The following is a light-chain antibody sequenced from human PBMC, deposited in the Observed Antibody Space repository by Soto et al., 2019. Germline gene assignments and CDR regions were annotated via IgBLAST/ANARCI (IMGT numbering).Light chain of an antibody. CDR1: QSVRTY. Sequence: EIVLTQSPATLSLSPGGRATLSCRASQSVRTYLAWYQQKPGQAPRLLIYDASNRATDIPDRFSGSGSGTDFTLTISSLDPEDFAVYYCHQRSKWPLTFGGGTKVEIK. CDR3: HQRSKWPLT. V-gene: IGKV3-11*01. CDR2: DAS. J-gene: IGKJ4*01.